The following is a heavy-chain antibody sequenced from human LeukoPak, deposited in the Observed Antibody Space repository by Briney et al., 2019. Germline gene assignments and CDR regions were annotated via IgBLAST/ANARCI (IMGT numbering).Heavy chain of an antibody. CDR2: ISYSGAT. CDR3: ANVRRYNYGFVDT. D-gene: IGHD5-18*01. J-gene: IGHJ5*02. Sequence: SETLSLTCIFSGDSISNYYWSWIRQPPGKGLEWIGYISYSGATNYNPSLKSRVTLSVDTSKNQFSLKLSSVTAADTATYYCANVRRYNYGFVDTWGRGTLVTVSS. CDR1: GDSISNYY. V-gene: IGHV4-59*01.